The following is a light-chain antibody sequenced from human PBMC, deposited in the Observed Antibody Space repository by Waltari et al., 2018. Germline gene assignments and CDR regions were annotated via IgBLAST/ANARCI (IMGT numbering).Light chain of an antibody. CDR1: QRVSVW. J-gene: IGKJ1*01. Sequence: DVQMTQSPSTLSASVGYRVTITCRASQRVSVWLAWYQQKPGKAPKLLIYAASSLESGVPSRFSGSGSGTEFTLTISGLQPDDFATYYCQQYNSYSTFGQGTKVEIK. CDR2: AAS. CDR3: QQYNSYST. V-gene: IGKV1-5*03.